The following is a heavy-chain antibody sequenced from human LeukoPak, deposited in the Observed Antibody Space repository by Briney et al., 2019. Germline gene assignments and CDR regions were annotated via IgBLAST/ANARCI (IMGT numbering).Heavy chain of an antibody. V-gene: IGHV4-39*07. CDR2: IYYSGST. J-gene: IGHJ4*02. Sequence: SETLSLTCTVSGGSISSSSYYWGWLRQPPGRGLEWIGNIYYSGSTYYNPSLKSRVTISVDTSKNQFSLKLSSVTAADTAVYYCARVPLNYYDSSGYYGWGQGTLVTVSS. CDR3: ARVPLNYYDSSGYYG. D-gene: IGHD3-22*01. CDR1: GGSISSSSYY.